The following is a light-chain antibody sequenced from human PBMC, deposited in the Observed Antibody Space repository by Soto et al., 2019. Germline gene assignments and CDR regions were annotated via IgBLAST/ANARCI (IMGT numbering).Light chain of an antibody. V-gene: IGKV1-5*03. J-gene: IGKJ4*01. CDR3: QQRSNWPGLT. CDR2: KAS. CDR1: QSTSSW. Sequence: DIQMTQSPSTLSASVGDRVTITCRASQSTSSWLAWYQQKPGKAPKLLIYKASSLESGVPSRFSGSRSGTEFTLTISSLEPEDFAVYYCQQRSNWPGLTFGGGTKVDIK.